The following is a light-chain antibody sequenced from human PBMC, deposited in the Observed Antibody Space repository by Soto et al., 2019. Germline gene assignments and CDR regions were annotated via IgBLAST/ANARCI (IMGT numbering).Light chain of an antibody. V-gene: IGKV1-39*01. CDR1: HSISTY. Sequence: IRMTQSPSSFSASTGDRVTITCRASHSISTYLNWYQQKPGKAPKLLIYVASSLQSGVPSRFSGSGSGTDFTLTISSLQPEDVATYYCQQSYHPITFGQGTRLEIK. J-gene: IGKJ5*01. CDR3: QQSYHPIT. CDR2: VAS.